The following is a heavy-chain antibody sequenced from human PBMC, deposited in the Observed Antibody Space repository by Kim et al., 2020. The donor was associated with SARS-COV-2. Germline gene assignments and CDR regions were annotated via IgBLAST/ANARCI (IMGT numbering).Heavy chain of an antibody. CDR3: ATQRGGLYDFWSGPGWFDP. J-gene: IGHJ5*02. D-gene: IGHD3-3*01. Sequence: SETLSLTCTVSGGSISSGGYYWTWIRQHPGKGLEWIGYIYYTGSTYYNPSLKSRVTISADTSKNQFSLKLTSVTAADTAVYYCATQRGGLYDFWSGPGWFDPWGQGNMVTVSS. CDR2: IYYTGST. CDR1: GGSISSGGYY. V-gene: IGHV4-31*03.